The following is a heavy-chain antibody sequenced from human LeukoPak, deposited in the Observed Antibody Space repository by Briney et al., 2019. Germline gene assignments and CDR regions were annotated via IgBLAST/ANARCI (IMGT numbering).Heavy chain of an antibody. CDR1: GSPFSSYS. V-gene: IGHV3-21*01. CDR3: ARASSKQLAGYLPDGFDI. D-gene: IGHD3-9*01. J-gene: IGHJ3*02. CDR2: LSSSGTYV. Sequence: PGGALRLSCAASGSPFSSYSMNWVRQAPGKGLEWVSSLSSSGTYVYYADSVKGRFTISRDNAKNSLSLQMNSLRADDAAVYYCARASSKQLAGYLPDGFDIWGQGTMVTVSS.